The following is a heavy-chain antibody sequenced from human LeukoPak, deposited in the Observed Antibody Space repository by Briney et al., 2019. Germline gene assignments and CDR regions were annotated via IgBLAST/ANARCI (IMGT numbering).Heavy chain of an antibody. D-gene: IGHD6-19*01. CDR1: GGSISSGSYY. CDR3: AREAIAVPSYWYFDL. V-gene: IGHV4-61*02. J-gene: IGHJ2*01. Sequence: SETLSLTCTVSGGSISSGSYYWSWIRQPAGKGLEWIGRIYTSGRTNYNPSLKSRVTISLDTSKNQFSLKLSSVTAADTAVYYCAREAIAVPSYWYFDLWGRGTLVTVSS. CDR2: IYTSGRT.